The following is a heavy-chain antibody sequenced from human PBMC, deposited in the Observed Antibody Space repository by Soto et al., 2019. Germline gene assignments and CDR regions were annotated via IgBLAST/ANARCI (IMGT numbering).Heavy chain of an antibody. D-gene: IGHD3-3*01. CDR3: TSRENYDDTLHYYYGMDV. CDR2: IRSKANSYAT. Sequence: GGSLRLSCAASGFTFSGSAMHWVRQASGKGLEWVGRIRSKANSYATAYAASVKGRFTISRDDSKNTAYLQMNSLKTEGTAVYYCTSRENYDDTLHYYYGMDVWGQGTTVTVSS. V-gene: IGHV3-73*01. CDR1: GFTFSGSA. J-gene: IGHJ6*02.